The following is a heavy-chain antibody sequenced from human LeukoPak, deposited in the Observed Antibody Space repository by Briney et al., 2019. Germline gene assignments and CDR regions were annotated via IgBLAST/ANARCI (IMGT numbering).Heavy chain of an antibody. D-gene: IGHD4-17*01. Sequence: SETLSLTCAVYGGSFSGYYWSWIRQHPGKGLEWIGYIYYSGSTYYNPSLKSRVTISVDTSKNQFSLKLSSVTAADTAVYYCARDPHGDPLVFDYWGQGTLVTVSS. CDR3: ARDPHGDPLVFDY. CDR1: GGSFSGYY. CDR2: IYYSGST. J-gene: IGHJ4*02. V-gene: IGHV4-31*11.